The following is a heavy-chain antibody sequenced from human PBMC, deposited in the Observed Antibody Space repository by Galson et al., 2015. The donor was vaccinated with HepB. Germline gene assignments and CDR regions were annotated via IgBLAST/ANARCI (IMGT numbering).Heavy chain of an antibody. CDR3: VRHAGVGGWKPAPDS. V-gene: IGHV5-51*01. CDR2: IYPRDSTT. D-gene: IGHD1-1*01. J-gene: IGHJ4*02. Sequence: QSGAEVKKPGESLKISCKTSGYTFTTYWIGWVRQMPDKGLEWMGIIYPRDSTTKYNPPFQGHVTISADRSIGTAYLQWRSLEASDNAIYYCVRHAGVGGWKPAPDSWGQGTLVTVSS. CDR1: GYTFTTYW.